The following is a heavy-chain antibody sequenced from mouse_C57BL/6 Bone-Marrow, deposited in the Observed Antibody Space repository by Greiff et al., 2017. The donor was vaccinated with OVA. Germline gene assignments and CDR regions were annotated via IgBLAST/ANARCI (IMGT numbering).Heavy chain of an antibody. J-gene: IGHJ4*01. V-gene: IGHV5-6*01. CDR1: GFTFSSYG. Sequence: VQLKASWGDLVKPGGSLKLSCAASGFTFSSYGMSWVRQTPDKRLEWVATISSGGSYPYYPDSVNGRFTISRDNAKNTLYLQMSSLKSEDTAMYYCASGRYDYDSFYAMDYWGQGTSVTVSS. CDR2: ISSGGSYP. D-gene: IGHD2-4*01. CDR3: ASGRYDYDSFYAMDY.